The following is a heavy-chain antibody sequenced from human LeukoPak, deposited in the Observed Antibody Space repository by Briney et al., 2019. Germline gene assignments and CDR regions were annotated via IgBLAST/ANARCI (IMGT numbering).Heavy chain of an antibody. Sequence: GGSLRLSCAASGFTFSDYYMSWIRQAPGKGLEWLSYITSSGATIYYADSVKGRFTISRDNAKNSLYLQMNSLRAEDTAVYYCARYDSSDYYFDYWGQGTLVTVSS. CDR2: ITSSGATI. V-gene: IGHV3-11*04. CDR1: GFTFSDYY. D-gene: IGHD3-22*01. J-gene: IGHJ4*02. CDR3: ARYDSSDYYFDY.